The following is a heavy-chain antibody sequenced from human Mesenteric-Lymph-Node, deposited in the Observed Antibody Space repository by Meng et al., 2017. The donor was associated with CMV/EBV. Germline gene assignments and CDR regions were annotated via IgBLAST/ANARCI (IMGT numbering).Heavy chain of an antibody. CDR3: AAIPASIDWFDP. D-gene: IGHD2/OR15-2a*01. Sequence: ASVKVSCKVSGYTLTESSLHWVRQAPGKGLEWMAGNDPEDGEAIYEQEFQGRVTMTEDTSTDTAYLEVRSLTSGATAMYYCAAIPASIDWFDPWGQGTLVTVSS. V-gene: IGHV1-24*01. J-gene: IGHJ5*02. CDR1: GYTLTESS. CDR2: NDPEDGEA.